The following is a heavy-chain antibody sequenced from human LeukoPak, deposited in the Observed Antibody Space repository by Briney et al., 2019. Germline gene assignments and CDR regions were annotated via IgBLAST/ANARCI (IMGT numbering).Heavy chain of an antibody. V-gene: IGHV4-34*01. CDR1: GASFSGYY. CDR3: AKVYSSSSRDAFDV. J-gene: IGHJ3*01. CDR2: INHSGNT. Sequence: PSETLSLTCAVYGASFSGYYWSWIRQPPGKGLEWIGEINHSGNTNYNVSLESRVTMSVDTSKNQFTLKLNSVTAADTAVYYCAKVYSSSSRDAFDVWGPGTMVTVSS. D-gene: IGHD6-6*01.